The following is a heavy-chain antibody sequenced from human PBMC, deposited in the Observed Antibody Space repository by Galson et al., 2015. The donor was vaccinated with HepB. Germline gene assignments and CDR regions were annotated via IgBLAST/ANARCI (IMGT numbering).Heavy chain of an antibody. CDR3: AKDLDVSSGYFSDY. D-gene: IGHD3-22*01. CDR2: ISGSGGST. Sequence: SLRLSCAASGFTFSSYAMSWVRQAPGKGLEWVSAISGSGGSTYYADSVKGRFTISRDNSKNTLYLQMNSLRAEDTAVYYCAKDLDVSSGYFSDYWGQGTLVTVSS. V-gene: IGHV3-23*01. J-gene: IGHJ4*02. CDR1: GFTFSSYA.